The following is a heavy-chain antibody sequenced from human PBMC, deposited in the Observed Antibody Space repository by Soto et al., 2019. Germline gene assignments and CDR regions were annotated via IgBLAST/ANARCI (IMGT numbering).Heavy chain of an antibody. CDR1: GFSLSTSGMC. D-gene: IGHD6-13*01. CDR3: ARIIAAAGTPPDDYFYYNGMDV. CDR2: IDWDDDK. Sequence: CPTLVNPTPTLTLTCTFSGFSLSTSGMCVSWIRQPPGKALEWLALIDWDDDKYYSTSLKTRLTISKDTSKNQVVLTMTNMDPVDTATYYCARIIAAAGTPPDDYFYYNGMDVWGQGTTVTVSS. V-gene: IGHV2-70*01. J-gene: IGHJ6*02.